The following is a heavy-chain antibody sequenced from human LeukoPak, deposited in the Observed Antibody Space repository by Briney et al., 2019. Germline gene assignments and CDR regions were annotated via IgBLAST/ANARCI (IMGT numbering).Heavy chain of an antibody. V-gene: IGHV1-18*01. CDR3: ARDRRGYNGILRY. Sequence: GASVKVSCKASGYTFTSYALTWARQAPGQGLEWMGYIDPYNGNTNYAQKFQGRVTMTTDRSTNTGYMDLRSLRSDDTAVYYCARDRRGYNGILRYWGQGALVTVSS. CDR2: IDPYNGNT. J-gene: IGHJ4*02. CDR1: GYTFTSYA. D-gene: IGHD1-1*01.